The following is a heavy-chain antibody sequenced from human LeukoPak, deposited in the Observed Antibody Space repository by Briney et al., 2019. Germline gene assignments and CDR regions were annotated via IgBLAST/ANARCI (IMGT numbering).Heavy chain of an antibody. CDR2: ISSSCSYI. D-gene: IGHD2-15*01. V-gene: IGHV3-21*01. Sequence: GGSLRLSCAASGFTFSSYSMNWGRQAQGKGLEWVSSISSSCSYIFYAASLNRPLPISRDNAKISLYLQMNSLRAEDTAVYYCARGGIVVVVAATDDAFDIWGQGTMVTVSS. J-gene: IGHJ3*02. CDR1: GFTFSSYS. CDR3: ARGGIVVVVAATDDAFDI.